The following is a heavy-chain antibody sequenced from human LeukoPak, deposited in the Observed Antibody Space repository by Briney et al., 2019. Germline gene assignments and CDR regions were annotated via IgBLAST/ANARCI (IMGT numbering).Heavy chain of an antibody. J-gene: IGHJ3*02. Sequence: SVKVSCKASGGTFSSYAISWVRQAPGQGLEWMGGIIPIFGTANYAQKFQGRVTITADESTSTAYMELSSLGSEATAVYYCAREGSYGYSYHYGPGLTQSDAFYIWGQGARDRLF. CDR3: AREGSYGYSYHYGPGLTQSDAFYI. D-gene: IGHD5-18*01. V-gene: IGHV1-69*13. CDR2: IIPIFGTA. CDR1: GGTFSSYA.